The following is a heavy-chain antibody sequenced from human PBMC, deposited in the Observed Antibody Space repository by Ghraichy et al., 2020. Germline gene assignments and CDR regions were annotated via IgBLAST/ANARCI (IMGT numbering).Heavy chain of an antibody. D-gene: IGHD3-9*01. J-gene: IGHJ4*02. Sequence: GGSLRLSCAASGFTFSSYAMSWVRQAPGKGLEWVSAISGTGGSTYYADSVKGRFTISRDNSKNTLYLQMNSLRAEDTAVYYCATRPYYDILTGYGGLDFWSQGTLVTVSS. CDR2: ISGTGGST. CDR1: GFTFSSYA. CDR3: ATRPYYDILTGYGGLDF. V-gene: IGHV3-23*01.